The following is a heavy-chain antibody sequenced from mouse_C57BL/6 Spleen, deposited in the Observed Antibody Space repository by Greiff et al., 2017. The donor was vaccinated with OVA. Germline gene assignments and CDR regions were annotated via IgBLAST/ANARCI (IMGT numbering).Heavy chain of an antibody. CDR3: ARRGRYYYGSSPYYAMDY. Sequence: QVQLKQSGAELVKPGASVKISCKASGYAFSSYWMNWVKQRPGKGLEWIGQIYPGDGDTNYNGKFKGKATLTADKSSSTAYMQLSSLTSEDSAVYFCARRGRYYYGSSPYYAMDYWGQGTSVTVSS. D-gene: IGHD1-1*01. CDR2: IYPGDGDT. J-gene: IGHJ4*01. V-gene: IGHV1-80*01. CDR1: GYAFSSYW.